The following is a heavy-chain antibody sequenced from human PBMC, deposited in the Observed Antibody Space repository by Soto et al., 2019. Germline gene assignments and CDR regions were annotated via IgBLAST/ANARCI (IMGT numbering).Heavy chain of an antibody. CDR1: GFTFSSYA. CDR2: ISGSGGST. V-gene: IGHV3-23*01. Sequence: EVQLLESGGGLVQPGGSLRLSCAASGFTFSSYAMSWVRQAPGKGLEWVSAISGSGGSTYYADSVKGRFTISRDNSQNTLYLQMNSLRAEDTAVYYGAKDLLSYYYGSGSGFDYWGQGTLVTVSS. J-gene: IGHJ4*02. CDR3: AKDLLSYYYGSGSGFDY. D-gene: IGHD3-10*01.